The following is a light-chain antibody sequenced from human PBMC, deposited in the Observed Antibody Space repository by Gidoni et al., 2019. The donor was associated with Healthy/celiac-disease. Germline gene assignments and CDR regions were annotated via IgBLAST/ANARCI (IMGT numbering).Light chain of an antibody. V-gene: IGKV1-39*01. CDR2: AAS. Sequence: DIQMTQAPSSLSASVGDRVTSTCLASQSISSYLNWYQQKPGKAPKLLIYAASSLQSGVPSRFSGSGSGTDFTLTISSLQPEDVATYYCQQSYSTLGAFGQGTKLEIK. J-gene: IGKJ2*01. CDR3: QQSYSTLGA. CDR1: QSISSY.